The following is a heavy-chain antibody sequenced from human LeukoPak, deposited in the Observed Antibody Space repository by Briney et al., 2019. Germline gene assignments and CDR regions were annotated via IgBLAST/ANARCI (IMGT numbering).Heavy chain of an antibody. J-gene: IGHJ4*02. V-gene: IGHV3-23*01. CDR2: ISGSGGST. CDR1: GFTFSSYA. Sequence: PGGSLRLFRAASGFTFSSYAMSWVRQAPGKELESVSAISGSGGSTYYADSVKGRFTISRDNSKNTLYLQMNSLRAEDTAVYYCIVVVVAATLDYWGQGTLVTVSS. CDR3: IVVVVAATLDY. D-gene: IGHD2-15*01.